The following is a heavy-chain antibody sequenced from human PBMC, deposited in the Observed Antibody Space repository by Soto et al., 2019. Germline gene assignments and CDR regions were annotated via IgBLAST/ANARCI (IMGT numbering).Heavy chain of an antibody. V-gene: IGHV4-59*01. CDR1: GGSISSYY. D-gene: IGHD5-18*01. CDR3: ARPLYSYGPMDV. Sequence: SETLSLTCTVPGGSISSYYWSWIRQPPGKGLEWIGYIYYSGSTNYNPSLKSRVTISVDTSKNQFSLKLSSVTAADTAVYYCARPLYSYGPMDVWGQGTTVTVS. J-gene: IGHJ6*02. CDR2: IYYSGST.